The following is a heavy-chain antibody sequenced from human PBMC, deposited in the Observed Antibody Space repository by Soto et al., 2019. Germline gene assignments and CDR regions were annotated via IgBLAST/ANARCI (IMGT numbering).Heavy chain of an antibody. CDR2: IKQDGSEK. D-gene: IGHD5-12*01. J-gene: IGHJ4*02. Sequence: GGSLRLACAASGFTFRSNWMSWVRQAPGKGLEWVANIKQDGSEKYYVDSVKGRFTIPRDNAKNSLYLQMNSLGAEDTAVYYCATSGGGWLQPPVWGQGTLVTVSS. CDR3: ATSGGGWLQPPV. CDR1: GFTFRSNW. V-gene: IGHV3-7*03.